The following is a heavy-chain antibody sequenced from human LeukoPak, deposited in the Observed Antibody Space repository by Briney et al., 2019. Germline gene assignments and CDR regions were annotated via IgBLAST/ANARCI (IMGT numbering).Heavy chain of an antibody. Sequence: GGSLRLSCATSGFTFNDYGMSWVRHAPGKGLEWVSGITWNGGSTNYADSVRGRFTVSRDNAKNSLFLQMNSLRAEGTALYYCARGNQWLIYWGQGTLVTVSS. J-gene: IGHJ4*02. CDR3: ARGNQWLIY. V-gene: IGHV3-20*04. CDR1: GFTFNDYG. CDR2: ITWNGGST. D-gene: IGHD6-19*01.